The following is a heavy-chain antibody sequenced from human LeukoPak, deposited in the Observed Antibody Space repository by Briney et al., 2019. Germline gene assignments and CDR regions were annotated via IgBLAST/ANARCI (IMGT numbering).Heavy chain of an antibody. CDR3: ARDGGRYFDWLSEPYDY. D-gene: IGHD3-9*01. Sequence: SVKVSCKASGFTFTSSAVQWVRQARGQRLEWIGWIVVGSGNTNYAQKFQERVTITRDMSTSTAYMELSSLRSEDTAVYYCARDGGRYFDWLSEPYDYWGQGTLVTVSS. CDR2: IVVGSGNT. V-gene: IGHV1-58*01. J-gene: IGHJ4*02. CDR1: GFTFTSSA.